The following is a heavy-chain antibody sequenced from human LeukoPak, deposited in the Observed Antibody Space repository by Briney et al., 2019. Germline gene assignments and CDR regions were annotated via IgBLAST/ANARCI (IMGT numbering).Heavy chain of an antibody. Sequence: VKVSCKASGYSFTGYYMHWVRQAPGQGLEWMGWINPNSGGTNYAQKFQGWVTMTRDTSISTAYMELSRLRSDDTAVYYCVRVGYSYGYLFDYWGQGTLVTVSS. CDR2: INPNSGGT. CDR1: GYSFTGYY. J-gene: IGHJ4*02. V-gene: IGHV1-2*04. CDR3: VRVGYSYGYLFDY. D-gene: IGHD5-18*01.